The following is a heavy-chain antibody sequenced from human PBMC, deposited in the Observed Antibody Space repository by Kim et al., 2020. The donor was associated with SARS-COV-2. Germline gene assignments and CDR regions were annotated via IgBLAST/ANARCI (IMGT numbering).Heavy chain of an antibody. CDR2: ISYDGSNK. CDR1: GFTFSSYG. D-gene: IGHD1-26*01. V-gene: IGHV3-30*18. Sequence: GGSLRLSCAASGFTFSSYGMHWVRQAPGKGLEWVAVISYDGSNKYHADSVKGRFTISRDNSKNTLYLQMNSLRAEDTAVYYCAKSTWELLGAYFDYWGQGTLVTVSS. CDR3: AKSTWELLGAYFDY. J-gene: IGHJ4*02.